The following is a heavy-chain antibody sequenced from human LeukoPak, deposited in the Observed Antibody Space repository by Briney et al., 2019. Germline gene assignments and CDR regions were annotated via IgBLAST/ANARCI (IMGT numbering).Heavy chain of an antibody. CDR2: IKQDVSEK. D-gene: IGHD3-3*01. Sequence: PGGSLRLSCAASGFTFSSYWMSWVRQAPGEGLEWVANIKQDVSEKYYGDCVKGRFTISRDNAKNSLYLQMNSLRAEDTAVYYCARENVYDFWSGYYYYYYYMDVWGKGTTVTVSS. J-gene: IGHJ6*03. V-gene: IGHV3-7*01. CDR3: ARENVYDFWSGYYYYYYYMDV. CDR1: GFTFSSYW.